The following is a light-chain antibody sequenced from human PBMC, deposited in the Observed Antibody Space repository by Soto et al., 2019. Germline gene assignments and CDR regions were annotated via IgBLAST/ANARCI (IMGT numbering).Light chain of an antibody. CDR1: NIGGKR. Sequence: SYELTQPPSVSVAPGQTASISCGGNNIGGKRVHWNQQKPGQAPVLVLFDDSDRPSGIPERFSGFNSGKTATLTISRVEAADEAEYYCQVWDSSSDHYVFGSGTQSPS. J-gene: IGLJ1*01. V-gene: IGLV3-21*02. CDR3: QVWDSSSDHYV. CDR2: DDS.